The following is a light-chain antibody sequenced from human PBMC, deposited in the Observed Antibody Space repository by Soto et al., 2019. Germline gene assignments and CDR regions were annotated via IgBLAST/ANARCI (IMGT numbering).Light chain of an antibody. CDR1: QSVLYSSNNKNY. CDR2: WAS. CDR3: QQYYSTPPT. Sequence: DIQMTQSPDSLAVSLGERATINCKSSQSVLYSSNNKNYLAWYQQKPGQPPKLLIYWASTRESGVTDRFSGSGSGTDFTLTISSLQAEDVAVYYCQQYYSTPPTFGQGTKLEIK. J-gene: IGKJ2*01. V-gene: IGKV4-1*01.